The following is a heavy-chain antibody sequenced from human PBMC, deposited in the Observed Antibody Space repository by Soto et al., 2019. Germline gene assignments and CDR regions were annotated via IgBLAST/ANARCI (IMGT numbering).Heavy chain of an antibody. Sequence: GGSLRLSCAASGFTFRSYWMHWVRQPPGKGLVWVSRISSDGSSTSYADSVKGRFTISRDNAKNTLYLQMNSLRAEDTAVYYCARVASYNGWQNYDYWGQGTLVTVSS. CDR1: GFTFRSYW. CDR2: ISSDGSST. J-gene: IGHJ4*02. V-gene: IGHV3-74*01. D-gene: IGHD6-19*01. CDR3: ARVASYNGWQNYDY.